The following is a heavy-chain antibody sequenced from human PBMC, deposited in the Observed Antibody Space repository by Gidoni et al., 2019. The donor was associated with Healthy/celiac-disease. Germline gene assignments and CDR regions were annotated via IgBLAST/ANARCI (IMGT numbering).Heavy chain of an antibody. CDR1: GVTFSSYA. V-gene: IGHV3-30-3*01. Sequence: QVQLVESGGGVVQPGRSLRLSCAASGVTFSSYAMHWVRQAPGKGLEWVAVISYDGSNKYYADSVKGRFTISRDNSKNTLYLQMNSLRAEDTAVYYCARDRAERVVAATNYYYYYGMDVWGQGTTVTVSS. CDR2: ISYDGSNK. J-gene: IGHJ6*02. D-gene: IGHD2-15*01. CDR3: ARDRAERVVAATNYYYYYGMDV.